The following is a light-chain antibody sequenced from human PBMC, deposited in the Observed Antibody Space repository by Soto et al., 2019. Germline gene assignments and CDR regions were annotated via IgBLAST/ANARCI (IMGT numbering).Light chain of an antibody. CDR1: RSNIGSNT. CDR2: SNN. CDR3: AAWDDSLNGSYV. J-gene: IGLJ1*01. V-gene: IGLV1-44*01. Sequence: QSVLTQPPSTSGTPGQRVTISCSGSRSNIGSNTVTWYQHPPGTAPKLLIYSNNQRPSGVPDRFSGSKSGTSASLAISGLQSEDEAVYYCAAWDDSLNGSYVFGTGTKVT.